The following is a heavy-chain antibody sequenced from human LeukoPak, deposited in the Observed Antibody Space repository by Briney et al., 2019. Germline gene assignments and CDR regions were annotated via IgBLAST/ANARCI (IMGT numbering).Heavy chain of an antibody. CDR1: GGSISSSSYY. D-gene: IGHD3-16*01. CDR2: IYYSGST. Sequence: SETLSLTCTVSGGSISSSSYYWGWIRQPPGKGLEWIGSIYYSGSTYYNPSLKSRVTISVDTSKNQFSLKLSSVTAADTAVYYCARLGPIRGGLDYWGQGTLVTVSS. V-gene: IGHV4-39*01. J-gene: IGHJ4*02. CDR3: ARLGPIRGGLDY.